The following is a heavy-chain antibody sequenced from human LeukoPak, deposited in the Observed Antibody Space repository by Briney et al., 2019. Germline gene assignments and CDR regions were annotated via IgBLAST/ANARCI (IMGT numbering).Heavy chain of an antibody. Sequence: GGSLRLSCAASEFTFSSYNMNWVRQAPGKGLEWVSYISSSSSTIYYADSVKGRFTISRDNAKNSLYLQMNSLRAEDTAVYYCARDRIEQQRTLGRSSNYYYYYYMDVWGKGTTVIISS. CDR2: ISSSSSTI. V-gene: IGHV3-48*01. D-gene: IGHD6-13*01. CDR3: ARDRIEQQRTLGRSSNYYYYYYMDV. J-gene: IGHJ6*03. CDR1: EFTFSSYN.